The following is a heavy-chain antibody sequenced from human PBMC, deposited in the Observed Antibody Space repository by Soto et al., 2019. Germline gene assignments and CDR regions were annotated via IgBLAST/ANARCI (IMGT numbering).Heavy chain of an antibody. CDR2: ISGYNGNT. Sequence: QVQVVQSGDEVKKPGASVKVSCKASGYTFTNYGFSWVRQAPGQGLEWMGWISGYNGNTKYAEKFQGRVTTTXDXSSXTAQMELRSLRSDDTAVYYCAREGQAPYYYYGMDVWGQGTAVTVSS. J-gene: IGHJ6*02. V-gene: IGHV1-18*01. CDR1: GYTFTNYG. CDR3: AREGQAPYYYYGMDV.